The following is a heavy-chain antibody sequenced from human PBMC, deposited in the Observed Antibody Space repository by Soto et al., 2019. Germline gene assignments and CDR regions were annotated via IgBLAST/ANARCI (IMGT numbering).Heavy chain of an antibody. J-gene: IGHJ4*02. CDR1: GYTFSNYG. Sequence: QVQLMQSGPEVKEPGASVKLSCKASGYTFSNYGLSWVRQAPGQGLEWMGWISGHNGNTIYAQKLQDRVTMTTDTSTRTAYMELRSLRSDDTAVYYCARQPRYSYADSGGPGTLVTVSS. D-gene: IGHD5-18*01. CDR2: ISGHNGNT. CDR3: ARQPRYSYADS. V-gene: IGHV1-18*01.